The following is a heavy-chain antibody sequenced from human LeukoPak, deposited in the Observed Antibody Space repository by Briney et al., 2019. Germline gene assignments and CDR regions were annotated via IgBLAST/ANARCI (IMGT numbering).Heavy chain of an antibody. CDR1: GFTFSSYG. CDR2: VGISSGNT. V-gene: IGHV3-48*01. CDR3: ARDTKYAFDN. J-gene: IGHJ4*02. Sequence: GGSLRLSCAASGFTFSSYGMHWVRQAPGKGLEWISYVGISSGNTKYADSVKGRFTISGDKAKNSLYLQMNSLRVEDTAVYYCARDTKYAFDNWGQGTLVTVSS. D-gene: IGHD2-2*01.